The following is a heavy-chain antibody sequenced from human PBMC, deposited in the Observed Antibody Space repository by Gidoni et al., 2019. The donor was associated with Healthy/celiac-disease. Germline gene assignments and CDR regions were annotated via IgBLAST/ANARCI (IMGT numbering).Heavy chain of an antibody. J-gene: IGHJ6*02. CDR3: ARDQGAVDIAVAGLLRREYYYYYYGMDV. CDR1: GGTFSSYA. CDR2: IIPIFGTA. V-gene: IGHV1-69*19. Sequence: QVQLVQSGAEVKKPGSSVKVSCKASGGTFSSYAISWVRQAPGQGLEWMGGIIPIFGTANYAQKFQGRVTITADESTSTAYMELSSLRSEDTAVYYCARDQGAVDIAVAGLLRREYYYYYYGMDVWGQGTTVTVSS. D-gene: IGHD6-19*01.